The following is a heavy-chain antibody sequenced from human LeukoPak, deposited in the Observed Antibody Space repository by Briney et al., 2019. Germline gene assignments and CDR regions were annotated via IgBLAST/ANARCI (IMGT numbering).Heavy chain of an antibody. CDR3: ARAGGYYDSSGYSSGVYY. D-gene: IGHD3-22*01. CDR2: INPNSGGT. J-gene: IGHJ4*02. CDR1: GYTFTGYY. Sequence: GASVKVSCKASGYTFTGYYMHWVRQAPGQGLEWMGWINPNSGGTNYAQKFQGRVTMTRDTSISTAYMELSRLRSDDTAVYYCARAGGYYDSSGYSSGVYYWGQGTPVTVSS. V-gene: IGHV1-2*02.